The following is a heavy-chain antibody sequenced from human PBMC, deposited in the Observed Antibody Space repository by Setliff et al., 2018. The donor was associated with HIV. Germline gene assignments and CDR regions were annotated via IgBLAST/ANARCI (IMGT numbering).Heavy chain of an antibody. V-gene: IGHV4-39*07. CDR3: ARRPGGITRARLDN. CDR2: INHSAFT. D-gene: IGHD3-16*01. CDR1: GGSISSSRYY. J-gene: IGHJ4*02. Sequence: SETLSLTCTVSGGSISSSRYYFTWIRQAPGRGLEWIGEINHSAFTKYNPSLASRVTMSIDTSKNQFSLLLSSVTAADTAMYFCARRPGGITRARLDNWGQGTLVTVSS.